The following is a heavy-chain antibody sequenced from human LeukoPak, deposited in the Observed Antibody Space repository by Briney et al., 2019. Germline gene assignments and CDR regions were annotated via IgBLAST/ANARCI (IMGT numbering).Heavy chain of an antibody. CDR2: ISNDGTHK. J-gene: IGHJ4*02. CDR3: ANLGALWGDTDY. V-gene: IGHV3-30*18. CDR1: GFTFSIYG. D-gene: IGHD1-26*01. Sequence: AGGSLRLSCAASGFTFSIYGMHWVRQAPGKGLEWVAVISNDGTHKDYVDSVKGRFTISRDNSKNTLYLQMNSLRAEDTAVYYCANLGALWGDTDYWGQGTLVTVSS.